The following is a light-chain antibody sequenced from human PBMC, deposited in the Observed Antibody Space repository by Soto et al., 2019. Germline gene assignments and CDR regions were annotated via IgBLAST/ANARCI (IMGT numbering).Light chain of an antibody. J-gene: IGLJ3*02. CDR2: NDN. CDR1: SSNVENNF. V-gene: IGLV1-44*01. Sequence: QSVLTQPPSASGTPGQRVTISCCGSSSNVENNFLKGYGHLPGTAPKLLIYNDNQRPSGVPDRFSGSKSVTSASLAISGLHSDDEADYYCAAWDDSLNGLLFGGGTKLTVL. CDR3: AAWDDSLNGLL.